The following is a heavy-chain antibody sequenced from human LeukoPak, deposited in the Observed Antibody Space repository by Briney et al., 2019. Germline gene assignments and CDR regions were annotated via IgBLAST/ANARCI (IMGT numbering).Heavy chain of an antibody. D-gene: IGHD5-12*01. Sequence: PSETLSLTCTVSGGSISSYYWSWIRQPPGKGLEWIGYIYYSGSTNYNPSLKSRVTISVDTPKNQFSLKLSSVTAADTAVYYCAATQLGYSGYDLYSNGDYWGQGTLVTVSS. CDR3: AATQLGYSGYDLYSNGDY. V-gene: IGHV4-59*08. CDR2: IYYSGST. J-gene: IGHJ4*02. CDR1: GGSISSYY.